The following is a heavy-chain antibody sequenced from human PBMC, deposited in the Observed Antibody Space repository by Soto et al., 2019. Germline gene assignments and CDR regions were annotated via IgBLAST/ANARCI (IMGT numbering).Heavy chain of an antibody. Sequence: QVQLVQSGAEVKKPGSSVKVSCKASGGTFSSYAISWVRQAPGQGLEWMGGIIPIFGTANYAQKFQGRVTIPADESTITAYMELSSLRSEDTAVYYCARGQEGYSYGYSLFDPWGQGTLVTVSS. V-gene: IGHV1-69*12. CDR3: ARGQEGYSYGYSLFDP. J-gene: IGHJ5*02. CDR1: GGTFSSYA. D-gene: IGHD5-18*01. CDR2: IIPIFGTA.